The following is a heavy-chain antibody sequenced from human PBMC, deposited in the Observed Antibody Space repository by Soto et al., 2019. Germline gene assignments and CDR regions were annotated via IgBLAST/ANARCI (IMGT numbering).Heavy chain of an antibody. V-gene: IGHV3-73*01. D-gene: IGHD6-13*01. Sequence: GGSLRLSCAASGFTFSGSAMHWVRQASGKGLEWVGRIRSKANSYATAYAASVKGRFTISRDDSKNTAYLQMNSLKTEDTAVYYCTRRAAAAPVVPYGMDVWGQGTTVTVSS. J-gene: IGHJ6*02. CDR3: TRRAAAAPVVPYGMDV. CDR1: GFTFSGSA. CDR2: IRSKANSYAT.